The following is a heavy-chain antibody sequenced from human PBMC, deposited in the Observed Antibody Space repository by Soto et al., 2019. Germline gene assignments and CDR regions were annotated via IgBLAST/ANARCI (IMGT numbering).Heavy chain of an antibody. V-gene: IGHV1-3*01. Sequence: ASVKVSCEASGYTFTSYAMHWVRQAPGQRLEWMGWINAGNGNTKYSQKFQGRVTITRDTSASTAYMELSSLRSEDTAVYYCARNRGVDAFDIWGQGTMVTVSS. CDR3: ARNRGVDAFDI. D-gene: IGHD2-15*01. J-gene: IGHJ3*02. CDR2: INAGNGNT. CDR1: GYTFTSYA.